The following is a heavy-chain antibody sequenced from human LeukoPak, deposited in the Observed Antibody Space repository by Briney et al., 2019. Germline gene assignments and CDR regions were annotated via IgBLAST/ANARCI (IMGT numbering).Heavy chain of an antibody. CDR2: MSGSGGST. Sequence: RTGGSLRLSCAASGFTFSSYAMSWVRQAPGKGLEWVSVMSGSGGSTYYADSVKGRFTISRDNSKNTLYLQMNSLRAEDTAVYYCAKGPESGYDVFYYYYYYMDVWGKGTTVTVSS. V-gene: IGHV3-23*01. J-gene: IGHJ6*03. D-gene: IGHD5-12*01. CDR3: AKGPESGYDVFYYYYYYMDV. CDR1: GFTFSSYA.